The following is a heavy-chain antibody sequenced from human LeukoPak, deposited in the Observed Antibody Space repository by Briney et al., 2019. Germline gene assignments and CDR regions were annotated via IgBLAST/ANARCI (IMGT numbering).Heavy chain of an antibody. CDR1: GDSISSTSYY. Sequence: PSETLSLTCTVSGDSISSTSYYWGWIRQPPGKGLEWIGYIYYSGSTNYNPSLKSRVTISVDTSKNQFSLKLSSVTAADTAVYYRARFVVVTAGDYWGQGTLVTVSS. D-gene: IGHD2-21*02. V-gene: IGHV4-61*05. J-gene: IGHJ4*02. CDR3: ARFVVVTAGDY. CDR2: IYYSGST.